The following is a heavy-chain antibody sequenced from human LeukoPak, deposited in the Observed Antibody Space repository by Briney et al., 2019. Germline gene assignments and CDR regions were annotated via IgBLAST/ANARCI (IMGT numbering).Heavy chain of an antibody. CDR2: IYSGGST. V-gene: IGHV3-66*04. CDR3: AKPGGIIAAAGTFDP. Sequence: PGGSLRLSCAASGFTVSSNYMTWVRQAPGKGLEWVSVIYSGGSTYYADSVKGRFTISRDNSRYTLYLQMSSLRAEDTAVYYCAKPGGIIAAAGTFDPWGQGTLVTVSS. CDR1: GFTVSSNY. J-gene: IGHJ5*02. D-gene: IGHD6-13*01.